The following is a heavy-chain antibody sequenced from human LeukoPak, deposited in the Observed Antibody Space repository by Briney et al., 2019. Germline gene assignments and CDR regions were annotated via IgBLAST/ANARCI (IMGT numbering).Heavy chain of an antibody. CDR2: IYYSGST. CDR3: ARTPTYYYDSSGYYDY. J-gene: IGHJ4*02. V-gene: IGHV4-30-4*08. CDR1: GGSISSSSYY. D-gene: IGHD3-22*01. Sequence: SQTLSLTCTVSGGSISSSSYYWGWIRQPPGKGLEWIGYIYYSGSTYYNPSLKSRVTISVDTSKNQFSLKLSSVTAADTAVHYCARTPTYYYDSSGYYDYWGQGTLVTVSS.